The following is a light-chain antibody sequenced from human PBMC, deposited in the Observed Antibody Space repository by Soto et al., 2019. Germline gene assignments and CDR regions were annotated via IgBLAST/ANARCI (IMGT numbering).Light chain of an antibody. V-gene: IGLV2-14*03. Sequence: QSVLPQPASVSVSPGQSITIPCSGTSSDVGSYNVVSWYQQHPGKAPKLVIYDVSNRPSGVSPRFSGAKSGNTASLTIAGLQAEDEADYYCSSYTRRSTYVFGTGTKVTVL. J-gene: IGLJ1*01. CDR2: DVS. CDR1: SSDVGSYNV. CDR3: SSYTRRSTYV.